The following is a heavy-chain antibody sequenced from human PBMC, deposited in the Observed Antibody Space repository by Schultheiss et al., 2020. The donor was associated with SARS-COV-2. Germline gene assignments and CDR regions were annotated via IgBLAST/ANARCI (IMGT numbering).Heavy chain of an antibody. Sequence: SETLSLTCTVSGGSISCYYLTWIRQPPRKRLEWIGDINHRGSTNYNPSLRSRVTISVDTSKNQFSLKLNSVTAADTAVYYCTRGAPGYWGQGTLVTVSS. CDR1: GGSISCYY. CDR2: INHRGST. J-gene: IGHJ1*01. V-gene: IGHV4-59*12. CDR3: TRGAPGY.